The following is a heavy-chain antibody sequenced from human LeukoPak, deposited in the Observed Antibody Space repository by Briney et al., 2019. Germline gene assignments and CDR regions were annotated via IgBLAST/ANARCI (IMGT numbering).Heavy chain of an antibody. Sequence: PGGSLRLSCEASGFTFSIFPMHWVRQAPGKGLEWVALISSGSEKYYADSVKGRFTISRDNSKNMLYLQMNSLRADDTAVYYCARDLELSAVYYFAPWGQGTRVIVSS. J-gene: IGHJ4*02. CDR1: GFTFSIFP. D-gene: IGHD3-3*01. V-gene: IGHV3-30*04. CDR3: ARDLELSAVYYFAP. CDR2: ISSGSEK.